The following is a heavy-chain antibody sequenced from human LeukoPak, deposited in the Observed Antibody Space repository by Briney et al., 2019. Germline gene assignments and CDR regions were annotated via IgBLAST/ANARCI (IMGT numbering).Heavy chain of an antibody. CDR3: ARGGMAGTIFDY. CDR2: INHSGST. CDR1: GGSFSGYY. J-gene: IGHJ4*02. Sequence: PSETLSLTCAVYGGSFSGYYWSWIRQPPGKGLEWIGEINHSGSTNYNPSLKSRVTISVDTSKNQFSLKLSSVTAADTAVYCCARGGMAGTIFDYWGQGTLVTVSS. D-gene: IGHD6-19*01. V-gene: IGHV4-34*01.